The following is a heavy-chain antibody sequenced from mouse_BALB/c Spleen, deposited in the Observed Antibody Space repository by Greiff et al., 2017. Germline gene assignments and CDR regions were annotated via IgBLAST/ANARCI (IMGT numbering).Heavy chain of an antibody. CDR2: ISSGGST. D-gene: IGHD2-1*01. J-gene: IGHJ3*01. CDR1: GFTFSSYA. CDR3: AREGNYEPWLAY. V-gene: IGHV5-6-5*01. Sequence: EVKLMESGGGLVKPGGSLKLSCAASGFTFSSYAMSWVRQTPEKRLEWVASISSGGSTYYPDSVKGRFTISRDNARNILYLQMSSLRSEDTAMYYCAREGNYEPWLAYWGQGTLVTVSA.